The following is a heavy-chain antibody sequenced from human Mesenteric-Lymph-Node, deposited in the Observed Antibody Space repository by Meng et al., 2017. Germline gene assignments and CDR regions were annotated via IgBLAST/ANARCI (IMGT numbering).Heavy chain of an antibody. CDR1: GDSVSSNSAA. V-gene: IGHV6-1*01. CDR3: ARDRQRQLDC. J-gene: IGHJ4*02. CDR2: TYFRSKWYA. D-gene: IGHD6-25*01. Sequence: SQTPALTGAISGDSVSSNSAAWNWIRQTPSRGLEWLARTYFRSKWYADYAVAVKSRITVNTDTSKNQFSLQLDSVTPEDTAVYFCARDRQRQLDCWGQGTLVTVSS.